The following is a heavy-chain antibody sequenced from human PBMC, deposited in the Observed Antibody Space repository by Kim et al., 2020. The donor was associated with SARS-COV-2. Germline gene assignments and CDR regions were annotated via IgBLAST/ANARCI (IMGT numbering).Heavy chain of an antibody. D-gene: IGHD4-17*01. CDR1: GGSFSGYY. V-gene: IGHV4-34*01. Sequence: SETLSLTCAVYGGSFSGYYWSWIRQPPGKGLEWIGEINHSGSTNYNPSLKSRVTISVDTSKNQFSLKLSSVTAADTAVYYCARGLRWSGPRFPWGQGTLVTVSS. CDR3: ARGLRWSGPRFP. J-gene: IGHJ5*02. CDR2: INHSGST.